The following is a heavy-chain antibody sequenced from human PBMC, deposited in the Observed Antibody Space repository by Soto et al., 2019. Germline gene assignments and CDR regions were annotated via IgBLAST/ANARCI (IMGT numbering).Heavy chain of an antibody. V-gene: IGHV3-30-3*01. Sequence: QVQLVESGGGVVQPGRSLRLSCAASGFTFSSYAMHWVRQAPGKGLEWVAVISYDGSNKHYADSVKGRFTISRDNSKNTLYLQMNSLRAEDTAVYYCARDLRRSVVVVAEYYFDYWGQGTLVTVSS. D-gene: IGHD2-15*01. CDR2: ISYDGSNK. J-gene: IGHJ4*02. CDR1: GFTFSSYA. CDR3: ARDLRRSVVVVAEYYFDY.